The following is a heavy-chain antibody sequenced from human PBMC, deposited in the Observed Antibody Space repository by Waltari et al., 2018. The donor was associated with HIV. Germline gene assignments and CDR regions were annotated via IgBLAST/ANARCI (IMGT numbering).Heavy chain of an antibody. J-gene: IGHJ4*02. V-gene: IGHV4-31*03. Sequence: QVQLQESGPGLVKPSQTLSLTCTVSGGSISSSGYYWSWIRQHPGKGLEWIGYIYYSGSTYYNPSLKSRLTISVATSKNQFSLKLNSVTAADTAVYYCARGWLSRGYYLWGQGTLVTVSS. CDR3: ARGWLSRGYYL. CDR2: IYYSGST. D-gene: IGHD3-22*01. CDR1: GGSISSSGYY.